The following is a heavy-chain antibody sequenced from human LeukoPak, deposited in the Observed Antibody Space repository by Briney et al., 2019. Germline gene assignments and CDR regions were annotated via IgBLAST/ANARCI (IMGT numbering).Heavy chain of an antibody. CDR2: IYSGGST. D-gene: IGHD3-9*01. Sequence: GGSLRLSCAASGFTVSSNYMSWVRQAPGKGLEWVSVIYSGGSTYYADSVKGRFTISRDNSKNTLYLQMNSLRAEDTAVYYCAKDLSSFKYYDILTGYYPLGYWGQGTLVTVSS. CDR1: GFTVSSNY. V-gene: IGHV3-53*01. CDR3: AKDLSSFKYYDILTGYYPLGY. J-gene: IGHJ4*02.